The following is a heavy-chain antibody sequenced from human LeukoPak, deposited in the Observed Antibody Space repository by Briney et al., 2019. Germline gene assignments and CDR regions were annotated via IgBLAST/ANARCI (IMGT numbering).Heavy chain of an antibody. D-gene: IGHD3-9*01. J-gene: IGHJ4*02. Sequence: SGGSLRLSCAASGFTFSSYSMNWVRQAPGKGLEWVSSISSSSSYIYYADSVKGRFTISRDNAKNSLYLQMNSLRAEDTAVYYCARDRSHHYDILTGYDYWGQGTLVTVSS. CDR1: GFTFSSYS. CDR2: ISSSSSYI. CDR3: ARDRSHHYDILTGYDY. V-gene: IGHV3-21*01.